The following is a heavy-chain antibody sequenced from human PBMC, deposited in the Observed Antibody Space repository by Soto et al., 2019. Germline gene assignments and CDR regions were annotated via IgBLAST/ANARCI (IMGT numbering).Heavy chain of an antibody. V-gene: IGHV3-48*01. D-gene: IGHD3-9*01. Sequence: PSETLSLTCTVSGGSISSSSYYWSWIRQPPGKGLEWVSYISSSSSTIYYADSVKGRFTISRDNAKNSLYLQMNSLRAEDTAVYYCAKGEDILTGYAEGYIDYWGQGTLVTVSS. CDR2: ISSSSSTI. CDR3: AKGEDILTGYAEGYIDY. CDR1: GGSISSSSYY. J-gene: IGHJ4*02.